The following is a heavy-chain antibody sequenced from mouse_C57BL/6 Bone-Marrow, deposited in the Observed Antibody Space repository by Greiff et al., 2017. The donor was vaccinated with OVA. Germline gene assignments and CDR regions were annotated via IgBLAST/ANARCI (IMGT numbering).Heavy chain of an antibody. J-gene: IGHJ4*01. CDR2: IYPRSGNT. CDR1: GYTFTSYG. Sequence: VQLQQSGAELARPGASVKLSCKASGYTFTSYGISWVKQRTGQGLECIGEIYPRSGNTYYNEKFKGKATLTADKSSSTAYMELRSLTSEDSAVYFCAITTVVAYYAMDYWGQGTSVTVSS. CDR3: AITTVVAYYAMDY. D-gene: IGHD1-1*01. V-gene: IGHV1-81*01.